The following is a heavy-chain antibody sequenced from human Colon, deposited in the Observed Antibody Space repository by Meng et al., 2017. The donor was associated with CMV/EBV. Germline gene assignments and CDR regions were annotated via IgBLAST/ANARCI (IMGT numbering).Heavy chain of an antibody. V-gene: IGHV3-30*02. CDR2: IPYDATKP. CDR1: GFSLSIYG. CDR3: AKDLSSLLAVPAAYLDS. J-gene: IGHJ4*02. D-gene: IGHD2-2*01. Sequence: GGSLRLSFVASGFSLSIYGMHWVRQTPGKGLDWGAFIPYDATKPHKADSVKGRFSISRDNSRATLFLEMKSLRPDDTAVYYCAKDLSSLLAVPAAYLDSWGQGTLVTVSS.